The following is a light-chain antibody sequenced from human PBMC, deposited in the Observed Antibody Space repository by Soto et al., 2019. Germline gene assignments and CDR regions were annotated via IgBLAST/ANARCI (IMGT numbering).Light chain of an antibody. CDR2: EVS. V-gene: IGLV2-14*01. J-gene: IGLJ1*01. Sequence: QSALTQPASVSGSPGQSITITCTGTSSDVGGYNYVSWYQQHPGKAPKLMTYEVSNRPSGVSNRFSGSKSANTASLTISGLQAEDEADYYCSSYTGSSTYVFGTGTKVTVL. CDR1: SSDVGGYNY. CDR3: SSYTGSSTYV.